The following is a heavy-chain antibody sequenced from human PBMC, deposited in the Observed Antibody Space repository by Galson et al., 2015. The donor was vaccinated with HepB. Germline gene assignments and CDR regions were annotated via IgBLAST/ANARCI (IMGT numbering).Heavy chain of an antibody. V-gene: IGHV1-2*06. J-gene: IGHJ3*02. CDR3: ARASSGNDVFDI. D-gene: IGHD6-6*01. CDR2: INPNSGDT. CDR1: GYTFAGYF. Sequence: VKVSCKASGYTFAGYFIHWVRQAPGQGLEWMGRINPNSGDTNYAQNFQGRITMTRDTSTTTVYMDLSRLQSDDSAVYYCARASSGNDVFDIWGQGTMLTLSS.